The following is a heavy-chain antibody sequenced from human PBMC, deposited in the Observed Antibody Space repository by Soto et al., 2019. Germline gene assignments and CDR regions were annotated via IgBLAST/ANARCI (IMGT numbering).Heavy chain of an antibody. CDR3: AREGGMDV. V-gene: IGHV3-48*01. Sequence: EVRLVESGGGLFPPGGSLRLSCAASGFTCSSYSMTWVRQAQGKGLEWVSYISISGSTIYYADSVKGRFTISRDSAKNSLYLQMNSLRAEDTAVYYCAREGGMDVWGQGTTVTVSS. CDR2: ISISGSTI. J-gene: IGHJ6*02. CDR1: GFTCSSYS.